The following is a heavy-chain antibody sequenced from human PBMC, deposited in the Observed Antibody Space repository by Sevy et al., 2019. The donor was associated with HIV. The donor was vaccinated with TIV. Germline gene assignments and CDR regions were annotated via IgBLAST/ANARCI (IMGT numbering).Heavy chain of an antibody. CDR2: ISGGGGST. CDR3: AKGNSDFWSGFRYFDL. CDR1: GFTFSNYA. Sequence: GGSVRLSCAASGFTFSNYALTWVRQAPGKGLEWISGISGGGGSTYYADSVKGLFTISRDNSKNTLYLQMNSLRVEDTAVYFCAKGNSDFWSGFRYFDLWGRGTLVTVSS. D-gene: IGHD3-3*01. V-gene: IGHV3-23*01. J-gene: IGHJ2*01.